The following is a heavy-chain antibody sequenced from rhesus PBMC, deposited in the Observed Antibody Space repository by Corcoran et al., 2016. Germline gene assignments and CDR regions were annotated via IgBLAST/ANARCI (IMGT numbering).Heavy chain of an antibody. D-gene: IGHD2-33*01. J-gene: IGHJ4*01. Sequence: QVQLQESGPGLVKPSETLSLTCAVSGGSISSNYWSWIRQPPGKGLEWIGYIYGSIGRTYYNPSLKSRVTISTDTSKNQFSLRLSSVTAADTAVYYCHVAHCSDSCCSSYFDYWGQGVLVTVSS. CDR1: GGSISSNY. CDR2: IYGSIGRT. CDR3: HVAHCSDSCCSSYFDY. V-gene: IGHV4-160*01.